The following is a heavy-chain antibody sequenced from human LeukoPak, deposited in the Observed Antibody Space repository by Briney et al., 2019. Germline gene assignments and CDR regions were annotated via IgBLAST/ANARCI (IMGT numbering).Heavy chain of an antibody. J-gene: IGHJ5*02. Sequence: GGSLRLSCAASGFTFSSYAMHWVRQAPGKGLEWVAVISYDGSNKYYADSVKGRFTISRDNAKNSLYLQMNSLRAEDTAVYYCARGGWNYVFNSWGQGTLVTVSS. CDR3: ARGGWNYVFNS. CDR2: ISYDGSNK. CDR1: GFTFSSYA. D-gene: IGHD1-7*01. V-gene: IGHV3-30*04.